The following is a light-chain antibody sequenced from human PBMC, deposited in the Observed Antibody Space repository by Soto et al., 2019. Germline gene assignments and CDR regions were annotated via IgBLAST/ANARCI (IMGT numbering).Light chain of an antibody. J-gene: IGKJ1*01. CDR3: QQYGNSTWT. CDR1: QGINHN. V-gene: IGKV3-20*01. CDR2: GAA. Sequence: IVITQSAVTLSVSPGERDTISCRDSQGINHNLAWDQQNPGQAPRXXIDGAASMETGSPDRLSGSGSGTDFPLTISRLDPENFSGYYCQQYGNSTWTFGQGTKVDI.